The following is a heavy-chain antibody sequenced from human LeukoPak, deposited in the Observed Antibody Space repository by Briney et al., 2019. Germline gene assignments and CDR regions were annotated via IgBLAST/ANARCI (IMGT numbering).Heavy chain of an antibody. D-gene: IGHD3-16*02. V-gene: IGHV3-9*01. CDR3: AKDAVITFGGVIAENYFDY. Sequence: GGSLRLSCAASGFTFDDYAMHWVRQAPGKGLEWVSGISWNSGSIGYADSVKGRFTISRDNAKNSLYLQMNSLRAEVTALYYCAKDAVITFGGVIAENYFDYWGQGTLVTVSS. CDR1: GFTFDDYA. CDR2: ISWNSGSI. J-gene: IGHJ4*02.